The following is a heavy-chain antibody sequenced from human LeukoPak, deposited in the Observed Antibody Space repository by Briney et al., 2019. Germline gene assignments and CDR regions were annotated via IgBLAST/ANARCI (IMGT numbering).Heavy chain of an antibody. J-gene: IGHJ4*02. CDR1: GFTFSSYA. CDR2: ISGSGGST. D-gene: IGHD3-10*01. V-gene: IGHV3-23*01. Sequence: GGSLRLSCAASGFTFSSYAMSWVRQAPGKGLEWVSAISGSGGSTYYADSVKGRFTISRDNSKNTLYLQMNSLRAEDTAVYYCAKLGTSLLWFGEGGVDYWGQGTLVTVSS. CDR3: AKLGTSLLWFGEGGVDY.